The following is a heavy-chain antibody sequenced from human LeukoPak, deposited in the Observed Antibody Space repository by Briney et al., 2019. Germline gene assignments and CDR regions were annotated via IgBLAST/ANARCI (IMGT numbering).Heavy chain of an antibody. V-gene: IGHV3-23*01. CDR3: AKDIAAAKPYYFDY. CDR1: GFTFSSYS. J-gene: IGHJ4*02. Sequence: GGSLRLSCAASGFTFSSYSMSWVRQAPGKGLEWVSGISNSGGSTYYADSVKGRFTISRDNSKNMLYLQMSSLRAEDTAVYYCAKDIAAAKPYYFDYWGQGSLSPPPQ. D-gene: IGHD6-13*01. CDR2: ISNSGGST.